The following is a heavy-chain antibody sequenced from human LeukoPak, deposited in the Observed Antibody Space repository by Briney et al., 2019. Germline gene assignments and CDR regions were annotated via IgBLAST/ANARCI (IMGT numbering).Heavy chain of an antibody. Sequence: ASVKVSCKASGYTFTGYYMHWVRQAPGQGLEWMGWINPNSGSTNYAQKFQGRVTMTRDTSISTAYMELSRLRSDDTAVYYCARVYGSGIDYWGQGTLVTVSS. CDR3: ARVYGSGIDY. CDR2: INPNSGST. CDR1: GYTFTGYY. V-gene: IGHV1-2*02. D-gene: IGHD3-10*01. J-gene: IGHJ4*02.